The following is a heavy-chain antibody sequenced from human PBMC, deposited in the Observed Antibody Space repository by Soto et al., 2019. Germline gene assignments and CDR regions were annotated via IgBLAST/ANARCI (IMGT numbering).Heavy chain of an antibody. CDR1: GGSISSYY. V-gene: IGHV4-59*01. CDR3: ARVAGTWFDP. D-gene: IGHD1-7*01. Sequence: PSETLSLTCTVSGGSISSYYWSWIRQPPGKGLERIGYIYYSGSTNYNPSLKSRVTISVDTSKNQFSLKLSSVTAADTAVYYCARVAGTWFDPWGQGTLVTVSS. CDR2: IYYSGST. J-gene: IGHJ5*02.